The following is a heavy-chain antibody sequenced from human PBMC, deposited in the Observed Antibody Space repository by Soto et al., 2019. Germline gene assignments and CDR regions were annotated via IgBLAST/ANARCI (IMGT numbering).Heavy chain of an antibody. CDR3: AKSCCPGTMRGYFDY. CDR2: ISGSGGST. V-gene: IGHV3-23*01. D-gene: IGHD1-7*01. Sequence: EVQLLESGGGLVQPGGSLRLSCAASGFTFSSYAMSWVRQAPGKGLEWVSAISGSGGSTYYADSVKGRFTISRDNSKNKLYLQMNSLRAEDTAVYYCAKSCCPGTMRGYFDYWGQGTLVTVSS. J-gene: IGHJ4*02. CDR1: GFTFSSYA.